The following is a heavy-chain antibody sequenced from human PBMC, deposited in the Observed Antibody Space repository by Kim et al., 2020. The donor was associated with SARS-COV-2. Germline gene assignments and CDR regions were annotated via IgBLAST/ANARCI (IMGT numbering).Heavy chain of an antibody. D-gene: IGHD3-3*01. CDR1: GFTVSSNY. J-gene: IGHJ6*02. CDR2: IYSGGST. Sequence: GGSLRLSCAASGFTVSSNYMSWVRQAPGKGLEWVSVIYSGGSTYYADSVKGRFTISRDNSKNTLYLQMNSLRAEDTAVYYCASTYYDFWSGYLKNYYYYGMDVWGQGTTVTVSS. CDR3: ASTYYDFWSGYLKNYYYYGMDV. V-gene: IGHV3-53*01.